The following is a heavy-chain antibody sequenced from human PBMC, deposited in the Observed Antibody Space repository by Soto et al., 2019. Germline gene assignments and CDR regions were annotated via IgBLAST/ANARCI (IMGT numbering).Heavy chain of an antibody. D-gene: IGHD2-2*01. CDR3: GMPVTSRDHLDI. V-gene: IGHV1-18*01. J-gene: IGHJ3*02. CDR1: GYTFTNYG. CDR2: ISAQNGNR. Sequence: QVQLVQSGAEVKKPGASVKVSCKTSGYTFTNYGVSWVRQAPGQGLEWMGWISAQNGNRDYAQKFQGRVTMTTDTSTSTAYMELVKLRSDDAAVYYCGMPVTSRDHLDIWGQGKMVTV.